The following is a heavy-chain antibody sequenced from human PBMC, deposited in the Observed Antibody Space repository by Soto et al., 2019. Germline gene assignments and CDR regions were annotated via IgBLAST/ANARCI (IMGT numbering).Heavy chain of an antibody. Sequence: SVKVSCKASGGTFSSYAISWVLQAPGQGLEWMGGIIPIFGTANYAQKFQGRVTITADKSTSTAYMELSSLRSEDTAVYYCARYDSSGYYDYYYYGMDVWGQGTTVTVSS. CDR3: ARYDSSGYYDYYYYGMDV. CDR2: IIPIFGTA. CDR1: GGTFSSYA. V-gene: IGHV1-69*06. D-gene: IGHD3-22*01. J-gene: IGHJ6*02.